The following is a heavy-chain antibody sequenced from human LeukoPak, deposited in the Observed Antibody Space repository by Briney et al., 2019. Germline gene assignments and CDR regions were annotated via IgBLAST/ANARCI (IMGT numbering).Heavy chain of an antibody. CDR2: ISKSGSNI. CDR3: ARLPELPGFGDY. V-gene: IGHV3-48*03. J-gene: IGHJ4*02. Sequence: GGSLRLSCAASGFTFNNYEMNWVRQAPGKGLEWVSYISKSGSNIYYADSVKGRFTISRDDAKNSLYLQMNSLRAEDTAVYYCARLPELPGFGDYWGQGTLVTVSS. D-gene: IGHD3-10*01. CDR1: GFTFNNYE.